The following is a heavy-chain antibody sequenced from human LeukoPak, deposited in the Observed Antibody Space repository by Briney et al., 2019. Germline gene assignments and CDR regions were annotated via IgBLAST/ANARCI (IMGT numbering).Heavy chain of an antibody. Sequence: GGSLRLSCAASGFTFSSYDMHWVRQATGKGLEWVSGIGNVGDTYYSGSVKGRFTISRENAKNSLYHQMTSLRAEDTAVYYCARVSSRADRAFDYWGQGTLVTVSS. J-gene: IGHJ4*02. CDR1: GFTFSSYD. CDR3: ARVSSRADRAFDY. V-gene: IGHV3-13*01. CDR2: IGNVGDT. D-gene: IGHD1-14*01.